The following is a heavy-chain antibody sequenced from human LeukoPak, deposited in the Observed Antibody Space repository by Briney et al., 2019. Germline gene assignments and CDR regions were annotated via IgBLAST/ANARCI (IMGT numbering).Heavy chain of an antibody. Sequence: PGGSLRLSCAASGFTFSSYAMSWVRQAPGKGLEWVANIKSDGSDKYYVDSVKGRFTISRDNAKNSLFLQMNSLSAEDTAVHYCVRGGGAFNIWGQGTMVTVSS. CDR1: GFTFSSYA. D-gene: IGHD3-16*01. V-gene: IGHV3-7*01. CDR2: IKSDGSDK. CDR3: VRGGGAFNI. J-gene: IGHJ3*02.